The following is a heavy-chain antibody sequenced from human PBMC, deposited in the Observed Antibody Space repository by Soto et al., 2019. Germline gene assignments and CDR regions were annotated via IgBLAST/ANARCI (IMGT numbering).Heavy chain of an antibody. V-gene: IGHV3-23*01. CDR3: AKGLLWFGELFHPLYFDY. CDR1: GFTFSSYA. J-gene: IGHJ4*02. D-gene: IGHD3-10*01. Sequence: GGSLRLSCAASGFTFSSYAMGWVRQAPGKGLEWVSAISGSGGSTYYADSVKGRFTISRDNSKNTLYLQMNSLRAEDTAVYYCAKGLLWFGELFHPLYFDYWGQGTLVTVSS. CDR2: ISGSGGST.